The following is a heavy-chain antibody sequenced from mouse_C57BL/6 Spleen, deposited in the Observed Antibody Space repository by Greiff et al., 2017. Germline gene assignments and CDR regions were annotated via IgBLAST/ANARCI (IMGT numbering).Heavy chain of an antibody. V-gene: IGHV5-12*01. CDR3: ARHGAMDY. CDR1: GFTFSDYY. J-gene: IGHJ4*01. Sequence: EVKLMESGGGLVQPGGSLKLSCAASGFTFSDYYMYWVRQTPEKRLEWVAYISNGGGSTYYPDTVKGRFTISRDNAKNTLYLQMSRLKSEDTEMYYCARHGAMDYGVQGTSVTVSS. CDR2: ISNGGGST.